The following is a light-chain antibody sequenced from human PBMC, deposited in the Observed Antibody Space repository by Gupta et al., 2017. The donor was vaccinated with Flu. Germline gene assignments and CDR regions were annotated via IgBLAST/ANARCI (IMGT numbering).Light chain of an antibody. J-gene: IGKJ2*02. Sequence: DVVMSQPPLSLSVTLAQAASISCRSIQSLVYKNGITYLTWFQQSAGQSPSRLNYEVTNRDSGVPEICSSSGGVTDFILKSSRVEAEDVGVYYCMRGTHPWTFGQGTRLEI. CDR1: QSLVYKNGITY. CDR2: EVT. V-gene: IGKV2-30*01. CDR3: MRGTHPWT.